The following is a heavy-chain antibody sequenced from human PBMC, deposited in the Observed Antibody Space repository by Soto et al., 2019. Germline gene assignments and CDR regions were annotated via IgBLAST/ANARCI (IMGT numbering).Heavy chain of an antibody. D-gene: IGHD5-12*01. Sequence: QGQLVQSGAEVQKPWASVKVSCKASNYTFTNYGITCVRQAPGQGVEWMGWISAYSGDTNYAQNVQGRVTVTTETATSKDYMELRCVRSDDTAVYYCARGPIVAIANLDATYDIWGQGTMVTVSS. CDR3: ARGPIVAIANLDATYDI. V-gene: IGHV1-18*01. J-gene: IGHJ3*02. CDR2: ISAYSGDT. CDR1: NYTFTNYG.